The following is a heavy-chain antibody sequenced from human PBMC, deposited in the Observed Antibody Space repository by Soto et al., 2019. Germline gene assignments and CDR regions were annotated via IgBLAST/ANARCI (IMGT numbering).Heavy chain of an antibody. CDR1: GYKFTSYD. D-gene: IGHD3-3*01. V-gene: IGHV1-8*01. CDR3: VRSKICQWYFDL. CDR2: INPASGNT. J-gene: IGHJ2*01. Sequence: QVQLVQSGAEVKKPGASVKVSCKASGYKFTSYDISWVRQAAGQGPEWVGWINPASGNTGYAHQIKGRVIMTRDTSTGTAYMQLTSLRSEDTAVYYCVRSKICQWYFDLWGRGNLVTV.